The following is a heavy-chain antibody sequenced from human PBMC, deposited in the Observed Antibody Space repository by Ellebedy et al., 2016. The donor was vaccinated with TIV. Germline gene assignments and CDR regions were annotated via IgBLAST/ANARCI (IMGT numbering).Heavy chain of an antibody. CDR2: INPSGGST. CDR1: GYTFTSYY. CDR3: ARSTVRGKYYFDY. Sequence: AASVKVSCKASGYTFTSYYMHWVRQAPGLGLEWMGIINPSGGSTSYAQKFQGRITVARDTSTSTLYMELSSLTSEDTAVYYCARSTVRGKYYFDYWGQGTLVTVSS. V-gene: IGHV1-46*01. J-gene: IGHJ4*02. D-gene: IGHD3-10*01.